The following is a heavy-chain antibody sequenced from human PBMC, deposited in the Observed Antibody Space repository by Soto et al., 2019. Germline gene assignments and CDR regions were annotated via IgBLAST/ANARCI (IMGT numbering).Heavy chain of an antibody. CDR2: LSGGGGRT. V-gene: IGHV3-23*01. D-gene: IGHD3-3*01. J-gene: IGHJ4*02. Sequence: EVQVLESGGGLVQPGGSLRLSCAASGFTFSSYAMDWVRQAPGKGLEWVSGLSGGGGRTYYADSVKGRFTISRDNAKNTLNLEMKSLRAEDKAIYYCAEYVRLAFDFCTAYAASYHFWRQATLVPV. CDR3: AEYVRLAFDFCTAYAASYHF. CDR1: GFTFSSYA.